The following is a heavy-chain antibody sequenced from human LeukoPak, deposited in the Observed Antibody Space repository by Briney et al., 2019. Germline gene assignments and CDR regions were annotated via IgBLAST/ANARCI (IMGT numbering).Heavy chain of an antibody. CDR2: INHSGST. Sequence: EASETLSLTCTVSGGSISGYYWSWIRQPAGKGLEWIGEINHSGSTNYNPSLKSRVTISVDTSKNQFSLKLSSVTAADTAVYYCARGAIAAAVQEFDYWGQGTLVTVSS. CDR3: ARGAIAAAVQEFDY. V-gene: IGHV4-34*01. D-gene: IGHD6-13*01. CDR1: GGSISGYY. J-gene: IGHJ4*02.